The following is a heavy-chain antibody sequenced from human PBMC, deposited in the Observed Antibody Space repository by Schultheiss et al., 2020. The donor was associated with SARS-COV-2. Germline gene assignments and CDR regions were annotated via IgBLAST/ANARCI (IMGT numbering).Heavy chain of an antibody. J-gene: IGHJ4*02. CDR2: ISGSGGST. CDR1: GFTFDDYA. D-gene: IGHD6-19*01. Sequence: GGSLRLSCAASGFTFDDYAMHWVRQAPGKGLEWVSAISGSGGSTYYADSVKGRFTISRDNSKNTLYLQMNSLRAEDTAVYYCARGHIAVADYFDYWGQGTLVTVSS. CDR3: ARGHIAVADYFDY. V-gene: IGHV3-23*01.